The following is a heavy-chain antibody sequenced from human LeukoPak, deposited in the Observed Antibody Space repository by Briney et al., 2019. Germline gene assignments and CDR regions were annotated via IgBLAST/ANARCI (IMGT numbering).Heavy chain of an antibody. D-gene: IGHD5-24*01. CDR2: INHSGST. CDR3: ARIQREEMATRFVPAGKRGFFGSGIDY. Sequence: QPSETLSLTCAVYGGSFSGYHWSWIRQPPGKGLEWIGEINHSGSTNYNPSLKSRVTISVDTSKNQCSLKLSSVTAADTAVYYCARIQREEMATRFVPAGKRGFFGSGIDYWGQGTLVTVSS. V-gene: IGHV4-34*01. J-gene: IGHJ4*02. CDR1: GGSFSGYH.